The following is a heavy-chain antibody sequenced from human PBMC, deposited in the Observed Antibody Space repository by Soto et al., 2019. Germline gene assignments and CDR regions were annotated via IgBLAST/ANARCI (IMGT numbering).Heavy chain of an antibody. CDR1: GFTFRSYA. J-gene: IGHJ4*02. V-gene: IGHV3-23*01. D-gene: IGHD1-26*01. CDR2: ISGSGGST. Sequence: EVQLLESGGGLVQPGGSLRLSCEASGFTFRSYAMGWVRQAQGKGLEWVSAISGSGGSTYYADSVKGRFTISRDNSKNTLYLQMNSLRAEDTAVYYCAKAVESVRSREFDYWGQGTLVTVSS. CDR3: AKAVESVRSREFDY.